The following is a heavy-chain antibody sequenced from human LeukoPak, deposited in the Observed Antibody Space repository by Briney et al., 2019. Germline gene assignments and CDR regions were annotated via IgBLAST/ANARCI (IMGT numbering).Heavy chain of an antibody. Sequence: PSETLSLTCAVYGGSFSGYYWNWIRQPPGKGLEWIGEINHSGSTNYNPSLKSRVTISVDTSKNQFSLKLSSVTAADTAVYYCARGQGGYYYYYGMDVWGQGTTVTVFS. D-gene: IGHD3-16*01. CDR1: GGSFSGYY. CDR2: INHSGST. CDR3: ARGQGGYYYYYGMDV. V-gene: IGHV4-34*01. J-gene: IGHJ6*02.